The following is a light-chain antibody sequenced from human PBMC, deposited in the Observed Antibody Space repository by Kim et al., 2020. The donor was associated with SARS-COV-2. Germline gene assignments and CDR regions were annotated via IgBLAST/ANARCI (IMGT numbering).Light chain of an antibody. J-gene: IGKJ4*01. CDR1: QSVSTY. CDR2: AAS. CDR3: QQSYMTPLT. V-gene: IGKV1-39*01. Sequence: ASGGDRVTLTCRASQSVSTYLNWYQQKPGKAPSLLIYAASSLQSGVPSRFSGSGSGTDFTHTISSLQPEDFATYYCQQSYMTPLTFGGGTKVDIK.